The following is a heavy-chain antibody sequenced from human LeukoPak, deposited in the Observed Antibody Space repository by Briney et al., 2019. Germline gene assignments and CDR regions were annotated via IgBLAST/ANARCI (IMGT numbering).Heavy chain of an antibody. J-gene: IGHJ6*02. V-gene: IGHV3-7*01. CDR1: GLTFSDSW. Sequence: GGSLRLSCAASGLTFSDSWMSWVRQAPGKGLEWVANMNQDGSAKGYVDSVKGRLTISGDNARNSLYLQMSSLRPEDTAVYYCATYTHWVAGDVWGQGTTVTVSS. CDR3: ATYTHWVAGDV. D-gene: IGHD3-16*01. CDR2: MNQDGSAK.